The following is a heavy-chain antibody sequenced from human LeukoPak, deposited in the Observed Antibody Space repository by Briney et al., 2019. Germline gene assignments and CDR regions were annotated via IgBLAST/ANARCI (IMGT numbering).Heavy chain of an antibody. CDR1: GFSFNTYS. CDR2: INDDTP. CDR3: ATYRQALLPFES. V-gene: IGHV3-23*01. Sequence: GGSLRLSCTTSGFSFNTYSMSWVRQAPGKGLEWVSAINDDTPYYTDSVKGRFTVSRDNSRDTLYLHLNSLRAEDTAIYYCATYRQALLPFESWGQGTLVTVSS. J-gene: IGHJ4*02. D-gene: IGHD5-18*01.